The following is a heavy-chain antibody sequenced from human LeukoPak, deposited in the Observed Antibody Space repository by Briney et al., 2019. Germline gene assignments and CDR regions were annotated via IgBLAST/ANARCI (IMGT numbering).Heavy chain of an antibody. CDR3: ARDDGEAAADNDAFDI. V-gene: IGHV3-30*04. Sequence: GGSLRLSCAASGFTFSSYAMHWVRQAPGKGLEWVAVISYDGSNKYYADSVKGRFTISRDDSKNTLFLQMNSLRAEDTAVYYCARDDGEAAADNDAFDIWGQGTMVTVSS. J-gene: IGHJ3*02. CDR1: GFTFSSYA. D-gene: IGHD6-13*01. CDR2: ISYDGSNK.